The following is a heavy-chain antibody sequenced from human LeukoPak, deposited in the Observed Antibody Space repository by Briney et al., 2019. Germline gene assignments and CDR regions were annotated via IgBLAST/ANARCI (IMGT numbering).Heavy chain of an antibody. Sequence: GGSLRLSCEASGFRFGVHWMHWVRQAPGEGLAWVSRINIDGTGTSYADSFKGRFTLSRDNAKNALYLQMTSLRAEDTAVYYCARGTVVGYKLIDNWGQGTLVTVSS. V-gene: IGHV3-74*01. CDR2: INIDGTGT. CDR1: GFRFGVHW. CDR3: ARGTVVGYKLIDN. J-gene: IGHJ4*02. D-gene: IGHD5-24*01.